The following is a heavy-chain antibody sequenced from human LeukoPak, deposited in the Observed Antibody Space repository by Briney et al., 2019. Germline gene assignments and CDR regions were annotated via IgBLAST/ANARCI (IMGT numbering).Heavy chain of an antibody. D-gene: IGHD5-18*01. J-gene: IGHJ4*02. Sequence: GGSLRLSCTASGFTFGDYAMSWFRQAPGKGLEWVSAISGSGGSTYYADSVKGRFTISRDNSKNTLYLQMNSLRAEDTAVYYCAKGWIQLWPFDYWGQGTLVTVSS. V-gene: IGHV3-23*01. CDR2: ISGSGGST. CDR1: GFTFGDYA. CDR3: AKGWIQLWPFDY.